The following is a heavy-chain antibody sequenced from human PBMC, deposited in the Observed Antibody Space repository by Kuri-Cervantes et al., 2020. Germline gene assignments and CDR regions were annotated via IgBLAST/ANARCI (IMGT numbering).Heavy chain of an antibody. CDR3: ARENGYSGYGVYNY. J-gene: IGHJ4*02. V-gene: IGHV4-61*01. D-gene: IGHD5-12*01. Sequence: GSLRLSCTVSGGSVSSGSYYWSWIRQPPGEGLEWIGYIYYSGSTNYNPSLKSRVTISVDTSKNQFSLKLSSVTAADTAVYYCARENGYSGYGVYNYWGQGTLVTVSS. CDR1: GGSVSSGSYY. CDR2: IYYSGST.